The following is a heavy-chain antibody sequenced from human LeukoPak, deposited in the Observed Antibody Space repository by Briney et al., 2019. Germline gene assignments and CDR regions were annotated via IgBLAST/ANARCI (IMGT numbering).Heavy chain of an antibody. D-gene: IGHD6-13*01. V-gene: IGHV3-23*01. CDR3: AKGGGWGWAAAVFDGLDV. Sequence: PGGSLRLSCAASGFTFNSYALNWVRQAPGKGLEWVSGVTGSGDTPFYADSVRGRFTISRDNSKNTLYLQLDSLRPEDAAVYYCAKGGGWGWAAAVFDGLDVWGQGTTVTVSS. J-gene: IGHJ6*02. CDR1: GFTFNSYA. CDR2: VTGSGDTP.